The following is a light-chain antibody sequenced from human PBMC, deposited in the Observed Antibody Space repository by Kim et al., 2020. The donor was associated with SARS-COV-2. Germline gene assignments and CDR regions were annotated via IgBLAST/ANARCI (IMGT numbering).Light chain of an antibody. CDR3: QSFDNSLRVI. Sequence: GQRVTISCTGNSPNIGAGFDVHWFQQLPGTAPKLLIYGNNNRPSGVPDRFSGSKSGASASLAITGLRAEDEADYYCQSFDNSLRVIFGGGTKLTVL. CDR1: SPNIGAGFD. CDR2: GNN. J-gene: IGLJ2*01. V-gene: IGLV1-40*03.